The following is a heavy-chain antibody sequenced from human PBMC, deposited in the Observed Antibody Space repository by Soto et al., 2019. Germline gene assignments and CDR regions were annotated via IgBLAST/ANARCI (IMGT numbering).Heavy chain of an antibody. Sequence: QVQLVQSGSEVKMPGSSVKVSCKTSGGTFSRHAINWVRQAPGQGLEWMGGIIPLFGTTNYAQKFKGRVTISADESTSTAYMELSSLTSEDAAVYYCARAAIHGSSCYFWFDPGGQGTLVTVSS. D-gene: IGHD6-13*01. CDR3: ARAAIHGSSCYFWFDP. J-gene: IGHJ5*02. CDR2: IIPLFGTT. CDR1: GGTFSRHA. V-gene: IGHV1-69*01.